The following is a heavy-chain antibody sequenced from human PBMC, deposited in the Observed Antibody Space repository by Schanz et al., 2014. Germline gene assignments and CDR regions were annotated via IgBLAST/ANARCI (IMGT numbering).Heavy chain of an antibody. D-gene: IGHD6-6*01. Sequence: QVQLQESGPGLVKPSETLSLNCRISGSINSYYWSWIRQPPGKGLEWIGYISYSGSTNYNPSLRSRVTISLDRSRNQFSRNLRTVTAADTAIYYCARRIAARSGVGYDYHYGMDVWGQGTTVIVSS. CDR2: ISYSGST. CDR1: GSINSYY. CDR3: ARRIAARSGVGYDYHYGMDV. J-gene: IGHJ6*02. V-gene: IGHV4-59*01.